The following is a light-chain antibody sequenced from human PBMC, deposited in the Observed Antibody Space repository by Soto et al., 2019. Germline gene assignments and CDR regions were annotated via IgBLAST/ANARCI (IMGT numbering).Light chain of an antibody. J-gene: IGLJ1*01. CDR1: VSDVGSFGP. CDR3: CSYVGARTYV. Sequence: QSVLTQPASVSGSPGQSITISCTGSVSDVGSFGPVSWYQQHPGQVPKLIIYEGNRRPSGVSSRFSGSKSGNTASLTISGLQAEDGADYYCCSYVGARTYVFGAGTKVTV. V-gene: IGLV2-23*01. CDR2: EGN.